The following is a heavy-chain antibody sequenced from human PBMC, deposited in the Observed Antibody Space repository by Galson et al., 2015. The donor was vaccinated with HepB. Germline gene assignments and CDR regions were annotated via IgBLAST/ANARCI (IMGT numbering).Heavy chain of an antibody. CDR2: INGGNGNI. J-gene: IGHJ3*01. CDR1: GSIFSSFA. CDR3: ASRSTGSILGGFDV. D-gene: IGHD3-3*02. V-gene: IGHV1-3*01. Sequence: SVTVSCKAAGSIFSSFAIHWVRLAPGQRLEWMGWINGGNGNIKYSQKFQDRLIFTTDTSATTAYMELISLASEDTAVYFCASRSTGSILGGFDVWGQGPMVTVSS.